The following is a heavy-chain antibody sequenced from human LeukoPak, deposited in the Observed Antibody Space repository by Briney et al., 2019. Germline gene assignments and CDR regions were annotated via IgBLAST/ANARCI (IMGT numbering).Heavy chain of an antibody. V-gene: IGHV4-4*07. J-gene: IGHJ3*02. D-gene: IGHD2-2*01. Sequence: SETLSLTCTVSGGSISNYYWSWIRQSAGKGLEWIGRIYTGGSTNYNPSLKSRVTISVDTSKNQFSLKLSSVTAADTAVYYCARTPIVVVPAAMGGYDAFDIWGQGTMVTVSS. CDR1: GGSISNYY. CDR2: IYTGGST. CDR3: ARTPIVVVPAAMGGYDAFDI.